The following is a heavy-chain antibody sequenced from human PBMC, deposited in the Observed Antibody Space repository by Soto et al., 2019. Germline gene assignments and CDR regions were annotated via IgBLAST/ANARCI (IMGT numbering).Heavy chain of an antibody. V-gene: IGHV3-48*04. CDR1: GFSLSGYG. CDR3: ARVERGITIFGVVIPPFDY. J-gene: IGHJ4*02. Sequence: PGGSLRLSCEVSGFSLSGYGMHWVRQAPGKGLEWVAFIWSGGTTINYADSVKGRFTISRDNAKNSLYLQMNSLRAEDTAVYYCARVERGITIFGVVIPPFDYWGQGTLVTVSS. D-gene: IGHD3-3*01. CDR2: IWSGGTTI.